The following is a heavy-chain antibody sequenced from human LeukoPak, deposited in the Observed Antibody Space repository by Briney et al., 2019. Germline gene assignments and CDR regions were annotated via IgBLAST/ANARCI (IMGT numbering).Heavy chain of an antibody. CDR1: GGTFSSYA. CDR3: ATPAGLYSSGYLDY. Sequence: ASVKVSCKASGGTFSSYAISWVRQAPGKGLEWMGGFDPEDGETIYAQKFQGRVTMTEDTSTGTAYMELSSLRSEDTAVYYCATPAGLYSSGYLDYWGQGTLVTVSS. CDR2: FDPEDGET. J-gene: IGHJ4*02. D-gene: IGHD3-22*01. V-gene: IGHV1-24*01.